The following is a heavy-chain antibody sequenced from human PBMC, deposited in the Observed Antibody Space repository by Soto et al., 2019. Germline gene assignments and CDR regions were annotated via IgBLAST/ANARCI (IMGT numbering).Heavy chain of an antibody. V-gene: IGHV4-34*01. CDR1: GGSFSTDY. D-gene: IGHD3-22*01. CDR2: INPSGGT. CDR3: AGLYPYESSGYHLNY. Sequence: SETLSLTCAFYGGSFSTDYWSWIRQPPGKGLEWIGEINPSGGTNYNPSLRSRVAISVATSKNQFSLKLSSVTAADTAVYYCAGLYPYESSGYHLNYWGQGTQVTVSS. J-gene: IGHJ4*02.